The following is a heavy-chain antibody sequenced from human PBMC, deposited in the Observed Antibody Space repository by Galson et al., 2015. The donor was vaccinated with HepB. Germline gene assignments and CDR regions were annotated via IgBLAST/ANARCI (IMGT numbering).Heavy chain of an antibody. D-gene: IGHD4-11*01. Sequence: SLRLSCAASGVTLSSYGVHWTRQAPGKGLEWVAFIRYDGSDESYADSVKGRFTISRDNSENTMYLQMNSLRAEDTAVYYCAKTWSNKNYRSTWIDYWGQGTLVTVSS. J-gene: IGHJ4*02. CDR3: AKTWSNKNYRSTWIDY. CDR2: IRYDGSDE. CDR1: GVTLSSYG. V-gene: IGHV3-30*02.